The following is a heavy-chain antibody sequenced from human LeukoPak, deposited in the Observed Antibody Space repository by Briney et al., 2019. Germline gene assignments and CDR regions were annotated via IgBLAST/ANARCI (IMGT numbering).Heavy chain of an antibody. CDR1: GFTSSSYS. J-gene: IGHJ4*02. CDR2: ISSRSSYI. V-gene: IGHV3-21*06. D-gene: IGHD3-22*01. CDR3: AREDYYHSSGYDY. Sequence: GGSLRLSCAAPGFTSSSYSMNSVRQAPGKGLEWVSSISSRSSYIYYADSVKGRFTISRDNAKNSLYLQMNSLRAEDTAVYYCAREDYYHSSGYDYWGEGTLVTVSS.